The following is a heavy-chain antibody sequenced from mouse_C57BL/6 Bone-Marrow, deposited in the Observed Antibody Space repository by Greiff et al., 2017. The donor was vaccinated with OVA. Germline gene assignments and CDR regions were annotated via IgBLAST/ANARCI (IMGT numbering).Heavy chain of an antibody. CDR3: ARRDYDYSWFAY. V-gene: IGHV1-81*01. CDR1: GYTFTSYG. D-gene: IGHD2-4*01. CDR2: IYPRSGNT. J-gene: IGHJ3*01. Sequence: QVQLQQSGAELARPGASVKLSCKASGYTFTSYGISWVKQRTGQGLEWIGEIYPRSGNTYYNEKFKCKATLTADKSSSTAYMELRSLTSEDSAVYFCARRDYDYSWFAYWGQGTLVTVSA.